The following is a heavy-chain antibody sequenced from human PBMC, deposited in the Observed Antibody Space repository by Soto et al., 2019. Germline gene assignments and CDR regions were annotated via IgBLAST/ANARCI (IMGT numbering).Heavy chain of an antibody. Sequence: PSETLSLTCTVSGASMSSHHWTWLRQSPGKGLEWIGYISYSGSTYYNPSHKSRVTISADTSRNQFSLKLSAVISADTAVYYCARADPDASVGYWGQGTLVTVSS. CDR2: ISYSGST. J-gene: IGHJ4*02. V-gene: IGHV4-59*11. CDR1: GASMSSHH. CDR3: ARADPDASVGY. D-gene: IGHD2-2*01.